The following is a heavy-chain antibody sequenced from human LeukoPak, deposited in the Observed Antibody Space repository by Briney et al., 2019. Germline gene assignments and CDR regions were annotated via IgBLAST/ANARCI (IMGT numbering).Heavy chain of an antibody. CDR2: VNTDGRTT. CDR1: GFTFSSYW. Sequence: PGGSLRLSCAASGFTFSSYWMHWVRQAPGKGLVWVSRVNTDGRTTNYADSVRGRFTISRDNAENTLYLQMNSLRVEDTAVYYCARRAFSNYGMDVWGQGTTVTVSS. CDR3: ARRAFSNYGMDV. V-gene: IGHV3-74*01. J-gene: IGHJ6*02. D-gene: IGHD2-2*01.